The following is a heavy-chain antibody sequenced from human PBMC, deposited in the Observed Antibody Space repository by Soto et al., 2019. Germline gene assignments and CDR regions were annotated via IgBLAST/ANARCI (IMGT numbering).Heavy chain of an antibody. J-gene: IGHJ4*02. CDR2: INPGDGST. V-gene: IGHV1-46*01. Sequence: QVQLVQSGAEVKKPGASVKVSCKAIGYAITSYYLHWVRQAPGQGLEWMGIINPGDGSTRYAQKFPGRVTMTRDTSTSTVYMELSSLRAEDTAEYFCGRTYVQSRTNAYLGQGTLVTVSS. D-gene: IGHD3-10*02. CDR1: GYAITSYY. CDR3: GRTYVQSRTNAY.